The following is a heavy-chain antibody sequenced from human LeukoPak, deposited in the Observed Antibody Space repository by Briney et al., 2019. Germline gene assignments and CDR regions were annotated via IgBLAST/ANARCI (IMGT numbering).Heavy chain of an antibody. CDR3: ANSDVVVPAAIFGGRIVGTNRDAFDI. J-gene: IGHJ3*02. D-gene: IGHD2-2*02. V-gene: IGHV1-46*01. CDR1: GYTFTSYY. CDR2: INPSGGSI. Sequence: ASVKVSCKASGYTFTSYYMHWVRQTLGQGLEWMGTINPSGGSIRYAQKFQGRVTMTGDMSTSTVYMELSSLRSEDTAVYYCANSDVVVPAAIFGGRIVGTNRDAFDIWGQGTMVTVSS.